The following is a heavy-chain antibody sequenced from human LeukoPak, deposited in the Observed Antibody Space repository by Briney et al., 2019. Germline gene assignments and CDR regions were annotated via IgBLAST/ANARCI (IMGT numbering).Heavy chain of an antibody. CDR3: ATPAGEGFLEWLLFDY. CDR1: GGTFSSYA. J-gene: IGHJ4*02. Sequence: ASVKVSCKASGGTFSSYAISWVRQAPGQGLEWMGGIIPIFGTANYAQKFQGRVTMTEDTSTDTAYMELSSLRSEDTAVYYCATPAGEGFLEWLLFDYWGQGTLVTVSS. D-gene: IGHD3-3*01. CDR2: IIPIFGTA. V-gene: IGHV1-69*06.